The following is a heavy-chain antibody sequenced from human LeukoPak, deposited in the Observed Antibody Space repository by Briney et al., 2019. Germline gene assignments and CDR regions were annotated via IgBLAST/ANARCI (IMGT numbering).Heavy chain of an antibody. J-gene: IGHJ6*03. D-gene: IGHD4-17*01. V-gene: IGHV4-59*01. CDR3: ARVDYGDYSYYYYMDV. Sequence: SETLSLTCTVSGGSISSYYWSWIRQPPGKGLEWIGYIYYSGSTNYSPSLKSRVTISVDTSKNQFSLKLSSVTAADTAVYYCARVDYGDYSYYYYMDVWGKGTTVTVSS. CDR1: GGSISSYY. CDR2: IYYSGST.